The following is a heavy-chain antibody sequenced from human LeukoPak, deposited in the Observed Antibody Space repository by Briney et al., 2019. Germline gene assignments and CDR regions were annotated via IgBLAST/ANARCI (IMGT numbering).Heavy chain of an antibody. J-gene: IGHJ4*02. CDR2: IKQDGSEK. CDR3: AREGYFDWLFPDY. D-gene: IGHD3-9*01. CDR1: GFTFSSYW. V-gene: IGHV3-7*01. Sequence: GSLRLSCAASGFTFSSYWMSWVRQALGKGLEWVANIKQDGSEKYYVDSVKGRFTISRDNAKNSLYLQMNSLRAEDTAVYYCAREGYFDWLFPDYWGQGTLVTVSS.